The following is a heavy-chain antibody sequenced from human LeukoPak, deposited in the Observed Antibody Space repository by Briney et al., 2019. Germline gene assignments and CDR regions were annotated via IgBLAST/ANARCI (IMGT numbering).Heavy chain of an antibody. CDR2: ISYDGSNK. D-gene: IGHD3-16*02. CDR3: ARAMITFGGVIVPCDY. CDR1: GFTFSSYA. V-gene: IGHV3-30-3*01. Sequence: GGSLRLSCAASGFTFSSYAMHWVRQAPGKGLEWGAVISYDGSNKYYADSVKGRFTISRDNSKNTLYLQMNSLRAEDTAVYYCARAMITFGGVIVPCDYWGQGTLVTVSS. J-gene: IGHJ4*02.